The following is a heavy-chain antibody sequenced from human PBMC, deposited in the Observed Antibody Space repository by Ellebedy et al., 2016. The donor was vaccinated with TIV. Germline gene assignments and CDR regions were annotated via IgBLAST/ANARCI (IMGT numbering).Heavy chain of an antibody. CDR1: RFTFSIFG. D-gene: IGHD1-26*01. Sequence: GESLKISCAASRFTFSIFGLHWVRQAPGKGLEWVAIISSDGTNKYYADSVRGRFTISRDNSKNTLYLQMNSLRAEDTAVYYCAKGPTTRYYYMDVWGKGTTVTVSS. CDR2: ISSDGTNK. CDR3: AKGPTTRYYYMDV. V-gene: IGHV3-30*18. J-gene: IGHJ6*03.